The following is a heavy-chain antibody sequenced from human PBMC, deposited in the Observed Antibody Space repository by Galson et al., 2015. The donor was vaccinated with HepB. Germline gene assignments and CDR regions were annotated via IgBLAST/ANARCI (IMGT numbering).Heavy chain of an antibody. D-gene: IGHD3-3*01. CDR3: ATMLANDFLSGYYRRYFDY. Sequence: SVKVSCKASAYNVTDHYIHWVRQAPGQGLEWMGRINPKSGGTNYAENFQGRVSMTRDTSISTAYMELSRLRSDDTAVYYCATMLANDFLSGYYRRYFDYWGRGTLVTVSS. V-gene: IGHV1-2*06. J-gene: IGHJ4*02. CDR1: AYNVTDHY. CDR2: INPKSGGT.